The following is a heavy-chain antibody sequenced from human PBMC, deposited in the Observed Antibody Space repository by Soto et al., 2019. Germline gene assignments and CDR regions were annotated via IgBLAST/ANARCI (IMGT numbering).Heavy chain of an antibody. CDR2: IIPIYGTP. V-gene: IGHV1-69*12. D-gene: IGHD1-7*01. CDR1: GGTFSSYA. J-gene: IGHJ6*02. CDR3: ASQKGGTGTYEHYYGMDV. Sequence: QVQLVQSGAEVKKPGSSVKVSCKASGGTFSSYAISWVRQAPGQGLEWMGGIIPIYGTPNYAQKFQGRVTITADESTSTAYMELSSLRSEDTAVYYCASQKGGTGTYEHYYGMDVWGQGTTVTVSS.